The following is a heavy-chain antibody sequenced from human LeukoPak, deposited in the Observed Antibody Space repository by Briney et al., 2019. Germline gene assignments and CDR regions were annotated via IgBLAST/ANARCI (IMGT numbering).Heavy chain of an antibody. Sequence: GSSLRLSCAASGFTFSSYAMHWVRQAPGKGLEWVALISYDGSNKYNADSVKGRFTISRDNSENTLYLQMNSLRAEDTAVYYCARGPDYSSSYYYYYYMDVWGKGTTVTVSS. CDR1: GFTFSSYA. CDR2: ISYDGSNK. CDR3: ARGPDYSSSYYYYYYMDV. V-gene: IGHV3-30*04. J-gene: IGHJ6*03. D-gene: IGHD3-22*01.